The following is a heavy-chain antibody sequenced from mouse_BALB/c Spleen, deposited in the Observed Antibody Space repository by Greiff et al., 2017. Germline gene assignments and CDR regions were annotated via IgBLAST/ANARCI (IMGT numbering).Heavy chain of an antibody. CDR1: GFTFSSFG. D-gene: IGHD1-1*01. Sequence: EVKLVESGGGLVQPGGFRKLSCAASGFTFSSFGMHWVRQAPEKGLEWVAYISSGSSTIYYADTVKGRFTISRDNPKNTLFLQMTSLRSEDTAMYYCARTGYYGSSGGFAYWGQGTLVTVSA. CDR2: ISSGSSTI. J-gene: IGHJ3*01. V-gene: IGHV5-17*02. CDR3: ARTGYYGSSGGFAY.